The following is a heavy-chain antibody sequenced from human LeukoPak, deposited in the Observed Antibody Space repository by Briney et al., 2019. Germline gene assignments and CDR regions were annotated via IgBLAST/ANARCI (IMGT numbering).Heavy chain of an antibody. CDR2: ISYDGSNK. CDR3: AKGPTDDPFDY. J-gene: IGHJ4*02. CDR1: GFTFSTYG. Sequence: GRSLRLSCAASGFTFSTYGMHWVRQAPGKGLEWVATISYDGSNKYYADSVKGRFTISRDNSKNTVYLQMNSLRAEDTAVYYCAKGPTDDPFDYWGQGTLLTVSS. V-gene: IGHV3-30*18.